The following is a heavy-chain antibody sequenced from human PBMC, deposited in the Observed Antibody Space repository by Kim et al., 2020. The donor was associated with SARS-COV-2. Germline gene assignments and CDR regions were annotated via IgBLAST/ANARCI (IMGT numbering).Heavy chain of an antibody. V-gene: IGHV3-15*01. CDR2: IKSKTDGGTT. Sequence: GGSLRLSCAASGFTFSNAWMSWVRQAPGKGLEWVGRIKSKTDGGTTDYAAPVKGRFTISRDDSKNTLYLQMNSLKTEDTAVYYCTTPDRYYYDSSGYDFDYWGQGTLVTVSS. CDR3: TTPDRYYYDSSGYDFDY. J-gene: IGHJ4*02. CDR1: GFTFSNAW. D-gene: IGHD3-22*01.